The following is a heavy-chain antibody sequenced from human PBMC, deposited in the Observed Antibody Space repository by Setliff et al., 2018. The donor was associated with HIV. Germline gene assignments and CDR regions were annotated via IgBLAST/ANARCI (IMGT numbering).Heavy chain of an antibody. V-gene: IGHV4-59*08. CDR1: GGSMRNYY. CDR3: ARHRPWEVYVFDI. CDR2: ISYNGIT. Sequence: SETLSLTCSVSGGSMRNYYWSWIRQPPRKGLEWVGYISYNGITTYNPSLKSRVTISVDTSKNQFSLKLTSVTAADTAVYYCARHRPWEVYVFDIWGQGTMVTVSS. D-gene: IGHD3-10*01. J-gene: IGHJ3*02.